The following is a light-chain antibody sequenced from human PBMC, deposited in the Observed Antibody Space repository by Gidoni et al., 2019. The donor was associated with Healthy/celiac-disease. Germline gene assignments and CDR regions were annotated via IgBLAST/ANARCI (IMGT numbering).Light chain of an antibody. CDR1: SSNFGSNT. J-gene: IGLJ2*01. V-gene: IGLV1-44*01. CDR3: AAWDDSLNGVV. Sequence: QSVLPQPPSASGTPGQRVTIPCSGSSSNFGSNTVNWYQQLPGTAPKLLIYRNNQRPSGVPDRFSGSKSGTSASLAISGLQSEDEADYYCAAWDDSLNGVVFGGGTKLTVL. CDR2: RNN.